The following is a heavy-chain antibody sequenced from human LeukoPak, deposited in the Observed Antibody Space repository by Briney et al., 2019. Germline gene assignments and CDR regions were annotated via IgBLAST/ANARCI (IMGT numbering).Heavy chain of an antibody. D-gene: IGHD6-19*01. V-gene: IGHV5-10-1*01. CDR2: IDPSDSYT. Sequence: GESLKISCKGSGYSFTSYWISWVRQMPGKGLEWKGRIDPSDSYTNYSPSFQGHVTISADKSISTAYLQWSSLKASDTAMYYCARQEAGVFDYWGQGTLVTVSS. J-gene: IGHJ4*02. CDR3: ARQEAGVFDY. CDR1: GYSFTSYW.